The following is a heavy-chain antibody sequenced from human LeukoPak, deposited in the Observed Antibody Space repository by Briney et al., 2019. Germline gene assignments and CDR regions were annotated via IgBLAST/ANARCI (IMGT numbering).Heavy chain of an antibody. Sequence: GRSLRLSCAASGFTFDDYAIHWVRQAPGKGLEWVSGISWNSGSIDYADSVKGRFTISRDNAKNFLYLQMNSLRTEDTALYYCATGRYFDWPEVFKYWGQGTLVTVSS. CDR2: ISWNSGSI. J-gene: IGHJ4*02. CDR1: GFTFDDYA. V-gene: IGHV3-9*01. CDR3: ATGRYFDWPEVFKY. D-gene: IGHD3-9*01.